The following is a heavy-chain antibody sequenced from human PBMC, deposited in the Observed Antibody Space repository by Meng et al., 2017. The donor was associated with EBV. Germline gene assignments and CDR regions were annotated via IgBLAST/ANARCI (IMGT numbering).Heavy chain of an antibody. CDR2: INAGNGNT. CDR1: GYTFTSYA. V-gene: IGHV1-3*01. D-gene: IGHD2-15*01. J-gene: IGHJ5*02. Sequence: QVKLGKPGVGVKKPGASVKVSCKASGYTFTSYAMHWVRQAPGQRLEWMGWINAGNGNTKYSQKFQGRVTITRDTSASTAYMELSSLRSEDTAVYYCARRGGVADWFDPWGQGTLVTVSS. CDR3: ARRGGVADWFDP.